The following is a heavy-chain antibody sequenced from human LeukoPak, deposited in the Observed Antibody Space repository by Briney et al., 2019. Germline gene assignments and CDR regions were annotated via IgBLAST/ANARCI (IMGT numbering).Heavy chain of an antibody. V-gene: IGHV4-31*03. CDR2: IYYSGST. CDR3: ARPRLRWTPGAFDI. J-gene: IGHJ3*02. Sequence: SQTLSLTCTVSGGSISSGGYYWSWIRQHPGKGLEWIGYIYYSGSTYYNPSLKSRVTISVDTSKNQFSLKLSSVTAADTAVYYCARPRLRWTPGAFDIWGQGTMVAVSS. D-gene: IGHD4-23*01. CDR1: GGSISSGGYY.